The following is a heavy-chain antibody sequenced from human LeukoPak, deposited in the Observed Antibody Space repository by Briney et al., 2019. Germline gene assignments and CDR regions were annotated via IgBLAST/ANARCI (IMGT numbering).Heavy chain of an antibody. D-gene: IGHD5-18*01. CDR1: GGSISSGGYY. CDR3: ARERFDSYGYRYAFDI. J-gene: IGHJ3*02. CDR2: IYYSGST. V-gene: IGHV4-30-4*08. Sequence: NSSQTLSLTCTVSGGSISSGGYYWSWIRQPPGKGLEWIGYIYYSGSTYYNPSLKSRVTISVDTSKNQFSLKLSSVTAADTAVYYCARERFDSYGYRYAFDIWGQGTMVTVSS.